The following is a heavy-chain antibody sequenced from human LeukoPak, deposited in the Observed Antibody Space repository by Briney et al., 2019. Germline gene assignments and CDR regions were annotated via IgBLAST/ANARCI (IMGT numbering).Heavy chain of an antibody. CDR2: IRSKAYGGTT. D-gene: IGHD3-10*01. V-gene: IGHV3-49*04. CDR3: SRVRSGNDFDY. CDR1: GFTFGDYA. J-gene: IGHJ4*02. Sequence: GGSLRLSCTASGFTFGDYAMSWVRQAPGKSLEWVGFIRSKAYGGTTEYAASVKGRFTISRDDSKSIAYLQMNSLKTEDTAVYYCSRVRSGNDFDYWGQGTLVTVSS.